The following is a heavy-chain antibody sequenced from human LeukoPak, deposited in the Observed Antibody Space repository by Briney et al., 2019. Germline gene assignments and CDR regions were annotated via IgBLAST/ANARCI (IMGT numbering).Heavy chain of an antibody. D-gene: IGHD6-19*01. Sequence: GGSLRLSCAASGFTFSSYWMSWVRQAPGKGLEWVANINQDGSEKYYVDSVKGRFTISRDNAKNSLYLQMNSLRAEDTAVYYCARVQWLAAYYFDYWGQRTLVTVSS. V-gene: IGHV3-7*03. CDR3: ARVQWLAAYYFDY. CDR1: GFTFSSYW. J-gene: IGHJ4*02. CDR2: INQDGSEK.